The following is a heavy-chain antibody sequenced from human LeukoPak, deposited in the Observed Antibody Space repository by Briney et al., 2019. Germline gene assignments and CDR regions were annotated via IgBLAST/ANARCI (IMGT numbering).Heavy chain of an antibody. Sequence: PGRSLRLSCTASGFTFSSYWMHWVRQAPGKGLVWVSRINSDGSITNYADSVKGRFTISRDNAENTLYLQMNSLRAGDTAVYYCARSTPAVPFNYWGQGTLVTVSS. J-gene: IGHJ4*02. CDR1: GFTFSSYW. D-gene: IGHD2-2*02. CDR3: ARSTPAVPFNY. V-gene: IGHV3-74*01. CDR2: INSDGSIT.